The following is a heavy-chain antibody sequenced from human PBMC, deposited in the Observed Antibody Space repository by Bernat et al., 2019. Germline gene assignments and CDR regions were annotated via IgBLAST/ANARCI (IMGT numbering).Heavy chain of an antibody. J-gene: IGHJ6*02. Sequence: QVQLQESGPGLVKPSQTLSLTCTVSGGSISSGDYYWSWIRQPPGKGLEWIGYIYYSWTTYYNPSLKSRLTISVDTSKNQFSLKLSSVTATDTAVYYCAILDLGYCTSTSCYYYYGMDVWGQGTTVTVSS. V-gene: IGHV4-30-4*01. CDR3: AILDLGYCTSTSCYYYYGMDV. CDR2: IYYSWTT. CDR1: GGSISSGDYY. D-gene: IGHD2-2*01.